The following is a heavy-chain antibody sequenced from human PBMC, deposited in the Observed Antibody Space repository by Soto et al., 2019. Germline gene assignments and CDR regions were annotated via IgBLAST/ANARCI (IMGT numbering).Heavy chain of an antibody. J-gene: IGHJ4*02. D-gene: IGHD2-21*02. Sequence: PGGSLRLSCAASGFTFSSYAMHWVRQAPGKGLEWVAVISYDGSNKYYADSVKGRFTISRDNSKNTLYLQMNSPRAEDTAVYYCAKDQSPHTVTAFDYWGQGTLVTVSS. CDR3: AKDQSPHTVTAFDY. CDR1: GFTFSSYA. CDR2: ISYDGSNK. V-gene: IGHV3-30-3*01.